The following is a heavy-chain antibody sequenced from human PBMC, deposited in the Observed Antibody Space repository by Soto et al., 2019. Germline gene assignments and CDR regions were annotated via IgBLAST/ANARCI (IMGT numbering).Heavy chain of an antibody. J-gene: IGHJ3*02. CDR3: AIDEIQYDYDSSGYTAFDM. D-gene: IGHD3-22*01. CDR1: GYTFTSYG. V-gene: IGHV1-18*01. Sequence: QVQLVQSGAEVKKPGASVKVSCKASGYTFTSYGISWVRQAPGQGLEWMGWISAYNGNTNYAQKLQGGVTMNTGTSTRTAYMGRRSLRSDDTAVYYCAIDEIQYDYDSSGYTAFDMWGQGTMVTVSS. CDR2: ISAYNGNT.